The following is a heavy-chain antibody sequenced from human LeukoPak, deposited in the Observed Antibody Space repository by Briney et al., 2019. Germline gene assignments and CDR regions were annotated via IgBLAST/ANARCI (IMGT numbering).Heavy chain of an antibody. CDR1: GDSVSSNSAT. CDR3: ARVTRGVDSAFDY. J-gene: IGHJ4*02. CDR2: TYYRSKWYN. D-gene: IGHD3-10*01. Sequence: SQTLSLTCAISGDSVSSNSATWNWIRQSPSRGLEWLGRTYYRSKWYNDYAVSVKSRITINPDTSKNQFSLKLSSVTAADTAVYYCARVTRGVDSAFDYWGQGTLVTVSS. V-gene: IGHV6-1*01.